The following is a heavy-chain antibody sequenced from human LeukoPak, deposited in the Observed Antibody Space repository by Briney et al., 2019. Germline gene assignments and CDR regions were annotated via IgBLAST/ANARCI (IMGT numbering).Heavy chain of an antibody. Sequence: ASVKVSCKASGGTFSSYAISWVRQAPGQGLEWMGWINPNSGGTNYAQKFQGRVTMTRDTSISTAYMELSRLRSDDTAVYYCARVAPKSPDAFDIWGQGTMVTVSS. CDR1: GGTFSSYA. V-gene: IGHV1-2*02. J-gene: IGHJ3*02. CDR2: INPNSGGT. CDR3: ARVAPKSPDAFDI.